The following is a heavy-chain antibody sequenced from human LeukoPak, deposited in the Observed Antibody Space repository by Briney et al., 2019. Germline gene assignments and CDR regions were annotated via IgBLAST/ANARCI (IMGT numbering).Heavy chain of an antibody. J-gene: IGHJ2*01. CDR3: ARDVEQWLVDPIFWYFDL. CDR2: INTNTGNP. CDR1: GYTFTSYA. D-gene: IGHD6-19*01. Sequence: ASVKVSCKASGYTFTSYAMNWVRQAPGQGLEWMGWINTNTGNPTYAQGFTGRFVFSLDTSVSTAYLQISSLKAEDTAVYYCARDVEQWLVDPIFWYFDLWGRGTLVTVSS. V-gene: IGHV7-4-1*02.